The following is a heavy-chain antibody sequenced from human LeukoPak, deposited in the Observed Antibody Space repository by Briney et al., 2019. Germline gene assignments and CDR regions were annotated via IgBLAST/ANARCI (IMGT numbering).Heavy chain of an antibody. D-gene: IGHD2-15*01. CDR2: INTYSGGA. V-gene: IGHV1-2*04. CDR1: GYSFTDHF. CDR3: ARDFLGRSNGGSNYFGMGV. J-gene: IGHJ6*01. Sequence: ASVKVSCKSSGYSFTDHFIHWVRQAPGQGPEWMGCINTYSGGAHYAQKFKGWVSLTRDTSSDTAFMELSSLRSDATAIYYCARDFLGRSNGGSNYFGMGVWGQGTTVTVSS.